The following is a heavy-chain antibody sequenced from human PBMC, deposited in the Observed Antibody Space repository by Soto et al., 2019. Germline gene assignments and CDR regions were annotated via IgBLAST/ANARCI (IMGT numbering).Heavy chain of an antibody. D-gene: IGHD2-21*02. V-gene: IGHV4-39*01. CDR3: ARQRTTVVTQAYFDH. CDR2: IYYSGRT. CDR1: GESISRSSYY. J-gene: IGHJ4*02. Sequence: PSWTLSLTCIVSGESISRSSYYWGWIRHPPGKGLEWIGSIYYSGRTYYNPSFKSRVTVSIDTSKNQFSLKLSSVTATDTAVYYCARQRTTVVTQAYFDHWGQGALVTVSS.